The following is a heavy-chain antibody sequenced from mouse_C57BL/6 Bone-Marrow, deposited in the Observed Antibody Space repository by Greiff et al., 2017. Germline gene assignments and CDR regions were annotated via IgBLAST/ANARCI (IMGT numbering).Heavy chain of an antibody. J-gene: IGHJ4*01. CDR2: FDPENGDT. CDR3: TTWGYYAMDY. Sequence: EVLLQESGAELVRPGASVKLSCTASGFNIKDDYMHWVKQSPEQGLEWIGWFDPENGDTEYASKFQGKATITADTSSNTAYLQLSSLTSEDTAVYYCTTWGYYAMDYWGQGTSVTVSS. V-gene: IGHV14-4*01. CDR1: GFNIKDDY.